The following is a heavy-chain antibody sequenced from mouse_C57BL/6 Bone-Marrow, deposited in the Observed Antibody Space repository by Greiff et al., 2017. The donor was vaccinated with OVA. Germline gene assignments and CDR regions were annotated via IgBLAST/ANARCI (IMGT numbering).Heavy chain of an antibody. Sequence: EVQLQESGGGLVQPKGSLKLSCAASGFSFNTYAMNWVRQAPGKGLEWVARIRSKSNNYATYYADSVKDRFTISRDDSESMLYLQMNNLKTEDTAMYYCVRHDSSSWYFDVWGTGTTVTVSS. CDR3: VRHDSSSWYFDV. J-gene: IGHJ1*03. CDR1: GFSFNTYA. D-gene: IGHD1-1*01. V-gene: IGHV10-1*01. CDR2: IRSKSNNYAT.